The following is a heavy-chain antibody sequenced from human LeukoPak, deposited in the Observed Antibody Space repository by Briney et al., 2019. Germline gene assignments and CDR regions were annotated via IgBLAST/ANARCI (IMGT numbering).Heavy chain of an antibody. V-gene: IGHV3-23*01. D-gene: IGHD3-9*01. J-gene: IGHJ6*03. CDR1: GFTFSSYA. CDR2: ISGSGGST. CDR3: AKGFYFDWLDSLYYMDV. Sequence: GGSLRLSCAASGFTFSSYAMSWVRQAPGKGLEWVSAISGSGGSTYYADSVKGRFTISRDNSKNTLYLQMNSLRAEDTAVYYCAKGFYFDWLDSLYYMDVWGKGTTVTISS.